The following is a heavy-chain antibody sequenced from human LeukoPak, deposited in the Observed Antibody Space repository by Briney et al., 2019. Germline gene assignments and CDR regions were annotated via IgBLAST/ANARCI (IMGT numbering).Heavy chain of an antibody. J-gene: IGHJ4*02. V-gene: IGHV3-21*01. CDR1: GFYFSIYN. Sequence: PGGSLRLSCAASGFYFSIYNMNWVRQAPGKGLEWVSSISGVNKIYYADSVKGRFTISRDNAKNSLYLQMNSLRAEDTAVYYCARDLRLDKWGQGTLVTVSS. CDR3: ARDLRLDK. CDR2: ISGVNKI.